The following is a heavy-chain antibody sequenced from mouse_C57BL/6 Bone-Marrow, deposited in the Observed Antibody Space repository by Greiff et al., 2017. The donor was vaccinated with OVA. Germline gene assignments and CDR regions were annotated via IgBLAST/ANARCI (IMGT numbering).Heavy chain of an antibody. CDR2: INPSTGGT. V-gene: IGHV1-42*01. CDR1: GYSFTGYY. Sequence: VQLKESGPELVKPGASVKISCKASGYSFTGYYMNWVKQSPEKSLEWIGEINPSTGGTTYNQKFKAKATLTVDKSSSTAYMQLKSLTSEDSAVYYCARESGYSFAYWGQGTLVTVSA. CDR3: ARESGYSFAY. J-gene: IGHJ3*01. D-gene: IGHD3-2*02.